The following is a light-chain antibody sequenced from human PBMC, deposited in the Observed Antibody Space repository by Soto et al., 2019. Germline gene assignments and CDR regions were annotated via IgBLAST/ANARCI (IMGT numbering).Light chain of an antibody. V-gene: IGKV1-5*01. CDR2: DVS. CDR1: QSISSW. Sequence: DIQMTQSPSTLSASVGDRVTITCRASQSISSWLAWYQQKPGKAPKLLIYDVSSLESGVPSRFSGSESGTEFTLTISSLQPDDFATYYCQQCNTFWTFGQGTKVEIK. J-gene: IGKJ1*01. CDR3: QQCNTFWT.